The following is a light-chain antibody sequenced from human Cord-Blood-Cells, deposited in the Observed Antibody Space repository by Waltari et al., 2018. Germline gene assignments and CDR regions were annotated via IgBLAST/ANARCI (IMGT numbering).Light chain of an antibody. CDR2: KAS. Sequence: DIQMTQSPSTLSASVGDRXTITCRASQSISSWFAWYQQKPGKAPKLLIYKASSLESGVPSRFSGSGSGTEFTLTISSLQPDDFATYYCQQYNSYSWTFGQGTKVEIK. CDR1: QSISSW. J-gene: IGKJ1*01. V-gene: IGKV1-5*03. CDR3: QQYNSYSWT.